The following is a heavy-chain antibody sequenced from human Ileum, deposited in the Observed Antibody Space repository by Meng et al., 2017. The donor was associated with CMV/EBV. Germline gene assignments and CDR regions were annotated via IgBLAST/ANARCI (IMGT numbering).Heavy chain of an antibody. Sequence: ASVKVSCKASGYTFTAYFIHWVRQAPGQGPEWMGWINANNGATKVPEKFRGRVTMTTDTSVTTAFMDLDTLTSDDTATYFCTRASGYYRPYDFWGQGTQVTVSS. V-gene: IGHV1-2*02. D-gene: IGHD3-22*01. J-gene: IGHJ4*02. CDR3: TRASGYYRPYDF. CDR1: GYTFTAYF. CDR2: INANNGAT.